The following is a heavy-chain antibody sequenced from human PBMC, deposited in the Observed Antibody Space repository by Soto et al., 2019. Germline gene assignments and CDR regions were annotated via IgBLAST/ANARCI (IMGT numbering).Heavy chain of an antibody. CDR1: GGTFSTSA. J-gene: IGHJ6*02. CDR2: IMPVFPTP. D-gene: IGHD5-12*01. CDR3: ARDKDRLQLGGNYYYILDV. V-gene: IGHV1-69*05. Sequence: VQLEQSGPEVKKPGSSVKVSGKASGGTFSTSALSWVRQAPGQGLEWMGGIMPVFPTPDYAQKFQGRVTXTXDXXTSTAYMELGGLTSDDTAVYYCARDKDRLQLGGNYYYILDVWGQGTAVTVSS.